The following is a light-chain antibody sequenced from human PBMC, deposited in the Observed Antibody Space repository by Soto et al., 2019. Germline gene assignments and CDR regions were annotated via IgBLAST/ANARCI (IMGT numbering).Light chain of an antibody. CDR1: QSLVHSDGIAY. CDR2: KVS. J-gene: IGKJ5*01. Sequence: EVVVTQLPLSLPVTLGQQPSISWRSNQSLVHSDGIAYFSWFQQRPGRSPRRLIYKVSNRDSGVPARFSGSGSGTDFALKISRVEAEDVGVYSCMQGTHWPITFGQGTRLEIK. V-gene: IGKV2-30*02. CDR3: MQGTHWPIT.